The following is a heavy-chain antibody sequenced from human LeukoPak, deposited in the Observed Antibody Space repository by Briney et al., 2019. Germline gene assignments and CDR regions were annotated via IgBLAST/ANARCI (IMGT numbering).Heavy chain of an antibody. J-gene: IGHJ4*02. CDR3: ARDRVGATDYFDY. D-gene: IGHD1-26*01. Sequence: GRSLRLSCAASGFTFSSYAMHWVRQAPGKGLEWVAVISYDGSNKYYADSVKGRFTISRDNSKNTLYLQMNSLRAEDTAVYYCARDRVGATDYFDYWGQGTLVTVSS. V-gene: IGHV3-30-3*01. CDR2: ISYDGSNK. CDR1: GFTFSSYA.